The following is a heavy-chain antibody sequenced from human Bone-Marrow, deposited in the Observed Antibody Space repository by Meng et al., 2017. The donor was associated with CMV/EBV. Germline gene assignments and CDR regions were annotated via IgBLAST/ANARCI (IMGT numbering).Heavy chain of an antibody. CDR1: GGTFSSYA. CDR2: IIPIFGTA. D-gene: IGHD3-10*01. CDR3: AGGKGSMVRGVMTPGNEWFDY. Sequence: SVKVSCKASGGTFSSYAISWVRQAPGQGLEWMGGIIPIFGTANYAQKFQGRVTITTDESTSTAYMELSSLRSEDTAVYYCAGGKGSMVRGVMTPGNEWFDYWGQGTLVTVSS. J-gene: IGHJ4*02. V-gene: IGHV1-69*05.